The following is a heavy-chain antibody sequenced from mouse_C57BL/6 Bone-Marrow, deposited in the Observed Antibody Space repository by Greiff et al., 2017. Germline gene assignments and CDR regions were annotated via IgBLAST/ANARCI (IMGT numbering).Heavy chain of an antibody. CDR3: ARTPHYYGSLYYAMDY. D-gene: IGHD1-1*01. J-gene: IGHJ4*01. Sequence: QVQLQPPVTELVTPGASVKLSCKASGYTFTSYWMHWVKQRPGQGLEWIGNINPSNGGTNYNEKFKSKATLTVDKSSSTAYMQLSSLTSEDSAVYYCARTPHYYGSLYYAMDYWGQGTSVTVSS. CDR2: INPSNGGT. V-gene: IGHV1-53*01. CDR1: GYTFTSYW.